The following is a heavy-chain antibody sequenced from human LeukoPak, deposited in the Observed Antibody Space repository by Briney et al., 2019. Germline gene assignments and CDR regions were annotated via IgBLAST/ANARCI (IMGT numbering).Heavy chain of an antibody. D-gene: IGHD5-24*01. CDR1: GGSISSYY. Sequence: SETLSLTCTVSGGSISSYYWSWIRQPPGKGLEWIGYIYYSGSTNYNPSLKSRVTISVDTSKKQFSLKLSSVTAADTAVYYCARGGRDGYRDYWGQGTLVTVSS. J-gene: IGHJ4*02. CDR3: ARGGRDGYRDY. V-gene: IGHV4-59*01. CDR2: IYYSGST.